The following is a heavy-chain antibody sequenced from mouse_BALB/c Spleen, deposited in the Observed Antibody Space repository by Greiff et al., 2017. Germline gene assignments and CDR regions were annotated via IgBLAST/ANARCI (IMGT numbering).Heavy chain of an antibody. J-gene: IGHJ4*01. V-gene: IGHV2-2*02. CDR1: GFSLTSYG. CDR3: ARKITTVVDYAMDY. D-gene: IGHD1-1*01. Sequence: VMLVESGPGLVQPSQSLSITCTVSGFSLTSYGVHWVRQSPGKGLEWLGVIWSGGSTDYNAAFISRLSISKDNSKSQVFFKMNSLQANDTAIYYCARKITTVVDYAMDYWGQGTSVTVSS. CDR2: IWSGGST.